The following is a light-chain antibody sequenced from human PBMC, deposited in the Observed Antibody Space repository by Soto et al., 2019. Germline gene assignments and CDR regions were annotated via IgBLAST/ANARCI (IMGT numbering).Light chain of an antibody. CDR3: QQYFRIPYT. CDR1: QSVLSSSNNKNF. CDR2: WAS. Sequence: DIVMTQSPDSLAVSLGERATINCKSSQSVLSSSNNKNFLTWYQQKPGQSPKLLIYWASTRESGGPDRFGGSGSGTDFTLTISSLQAEDVALYDWQQYFRIPYTFGQGTKLEIK. V-gene: IGKV4-1*01. J-gene: IGKJ2*01.